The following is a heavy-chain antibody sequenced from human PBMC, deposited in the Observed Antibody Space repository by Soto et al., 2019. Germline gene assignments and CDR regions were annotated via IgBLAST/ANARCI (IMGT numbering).Heavy chain of an antibody. Sequence: EVQLVESGGGLVQPGGSLRLSCAASGFTFSSYDMHWVRQAPGKGLEYVSAISSNGGSTYYANSVKGRFTISRDNSKNTLYLQMGSLRAEDLAVYYCARGSYYDFWSGYDDAFDIWGQGTMVTVSS. J-gene: IGHJ3*02. CDR1: GFTFSSYD. CDR3: ARGSYYDFWSGYDDAFDI. V-gene: IGHV3-64*01. CDR2: ISSNGGST. D-gene: IGHD3-3*01.